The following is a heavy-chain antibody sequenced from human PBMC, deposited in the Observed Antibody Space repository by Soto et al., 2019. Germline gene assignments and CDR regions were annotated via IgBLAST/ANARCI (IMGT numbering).Heavy chain of an antibody. D-gene: IGHD4-17*01. Sequence: ASVKVSCKASGYTFTSYGISWVRQAPGQGLEWMGWISAYNGNTNYAQKLQGRVTMTTDTSTSTAYMELRSLRSDDTAVYYCARGSEWGDYEEPLNWFDHWGQGTLVTVSS. CDR2: ISAYNGNT. V-gene: IGHV1-18*01. CDR1: GYTFTSYG. CDR3: ARGSEWGDYEEPLNWFDH. J-gene: IGHJ5*02.